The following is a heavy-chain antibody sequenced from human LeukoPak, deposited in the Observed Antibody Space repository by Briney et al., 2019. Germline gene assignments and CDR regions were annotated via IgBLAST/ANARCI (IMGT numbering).Heavy chain of an antibody. J-gene: IGHJ6*03. V-gene: IGHV4-34*01. D-gene: IGHD6-25*01. CDR2: INHSGST. CDR1: GGSFSGYY. CDR3: ARHPRQTYYFYMDV. Sequence: SETLSLTCAVYGGSFSGYYWSWIRQPPGKGLEWIGEINHSGSTYYDPSLKSRVTISVDTSKNQFSLKLSSVTAADTGVYYCARHPRQTYYFYMDVWGKGTTVTISS.